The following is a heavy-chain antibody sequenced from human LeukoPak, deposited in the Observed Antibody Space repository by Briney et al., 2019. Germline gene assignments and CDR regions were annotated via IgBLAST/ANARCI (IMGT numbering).Heavy chain of an antibody. CDR3: ARDLPIVTTGYFDY. Sequence: GGCLRLSCVASGFTLSSYSMNWVRQAPGKGLGWVSSISRSGSYIYYADSVKGRLTISRDSAKSSLYLQMNSLRAEDTAVYYCARDLPIVTTGYFDYWGQGILVTVSS. CDR1: GFTLSSYS. J-gene: IGHJ4*02. D-gene: IGHD1-26*01. V-gene: IGHV3-21*01. CDR2: ISRSGSYI.